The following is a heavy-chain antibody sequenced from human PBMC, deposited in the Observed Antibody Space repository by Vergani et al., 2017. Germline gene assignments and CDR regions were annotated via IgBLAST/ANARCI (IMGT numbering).Heavy chain of an antibody. D-gene: IGHD3-10*01. V-gene: IGHV3-33*06. CDR3: AKVVRWFGELCYFDY. CDR2: IWYDGSNK. CDR1: GFTFSSYG. J-gene: IGHJ4*02. Sequence: QVQLVESGGGVVQPGRSLRLSCAASGFTFSSYGMHWVRQAPGKGLEWVAVIWYDGSNKYYADSVKGRFTISRDNSKNTLYLQMNSLRAEDTAVYYCAKVVRWFGELCYFDYWGQGTLVTVSS.